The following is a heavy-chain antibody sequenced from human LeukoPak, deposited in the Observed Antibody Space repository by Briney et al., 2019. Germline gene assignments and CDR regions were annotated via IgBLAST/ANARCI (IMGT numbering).Heavy chain of an antibody. D-gene: IGHD2-8*01. CDR1: GYTFTGYY. J-gene: IGHJ5*02. V-gene: IGHV1-2*02. Sequence: ASVMLSCKASGYTFTGYYIHWVRQAPGQGLEWMGWINPKSGDTNYAQKFQDRVTLTRDTSISTAYMELTDLRSDDTAVYYCARPNGEYYHWFDPWGQGTLVTVSS. CDR2: INPKSGDT. CDR3: ARPNGEYYHWFDP.